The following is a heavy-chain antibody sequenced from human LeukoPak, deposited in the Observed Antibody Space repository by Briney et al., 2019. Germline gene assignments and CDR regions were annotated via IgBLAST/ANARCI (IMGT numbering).Heavy chain of an antibody. V-gene: IGHV3-21*01. D-gene: IGHD2-2*01. Sequence: GGSLRLSCAASGFTFSSYSMNWVRQAPGKGLEWVSSISSSSYIYYADSVKGRFTISRDNAKNSLYLQMNSLRAEDTAVYYCARDHEVVPAAMERLNWFDPWGQGTLVTVSS. J-gene: IGHJ5*02. CDR1: GFTFSSYS. CDR3: ARDHEVVPAAMERLNWFDP. CDR2: ISSSSYI.